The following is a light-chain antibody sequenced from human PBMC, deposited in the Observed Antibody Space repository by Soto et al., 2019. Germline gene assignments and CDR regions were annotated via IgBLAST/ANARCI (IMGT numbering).Light chain of an antibody. CDR2: AAS. CDR1: QGISSY. CDR3: QQYYSFPWT. J-gene: IGKJ1*01. Sequence: TWLTQSPSLLSASTGDTVTIGSGMSQGISSYLAWYQQKPGKAPELIIYAASTLPSGVPSRFSGSGSGTDFTLTISCLQSEDFATYYCQQYYSFPWTFGQGTKVDIK. V-gene: IGKV1D-8*01.